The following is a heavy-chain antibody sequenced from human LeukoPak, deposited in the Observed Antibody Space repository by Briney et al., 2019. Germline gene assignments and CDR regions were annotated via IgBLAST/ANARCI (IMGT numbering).Heavy chain of an antibody. Sequence: ASVKVSCKASGGTFSSYAISWVRQAPGQGLEWMGGIIPIFGTANYAQKFQGRVTITADESTSTAYMELSSLRSEDTAVYYCARVVVPAAILREMVAARQVYYYYYMDVWGKGTTVTVSS. CDR1: GGTFSSYA. V-gene: IGHV1-69*13. D-gene: IGHD2-2*02. J-gene: IGHJ6*03. CDR2: IIPIFGTA. CDR3: ARVVVPAAILREMVAARQVYYYYYMDV.